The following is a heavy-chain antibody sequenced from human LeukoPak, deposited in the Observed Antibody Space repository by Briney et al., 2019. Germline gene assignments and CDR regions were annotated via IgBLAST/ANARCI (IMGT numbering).Heavy chain of an antibody. CDR1: GFTFSSYA. CDR2: IRGDGST. D-gene: IGHD3-22*01. J-gene: IGHJ3*01. Sequence: PGWSLRLSCAASGFTFSSYAMSWVRQAPGKGLEWVSNIRGDGSTYYADSVKGRFIISRDNSRNRLSLDMDSLRAGDTAVYYCARPREESGGFYPDDGFDAWGHGTMVSVSS. V-gene: IGHV3-23*01. CDR3: ARPREESGGFYPDDGFDA.